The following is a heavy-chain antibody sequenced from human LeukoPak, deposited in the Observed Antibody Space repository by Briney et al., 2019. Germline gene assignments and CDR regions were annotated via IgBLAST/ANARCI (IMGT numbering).Heavy chain of an antibody. CDR1: GGSITSYY. CDR2: IYYSGST. V-gene: IGHV4-59*01. D-gene: IGHD3-10*01. J-gene: IGHJ3*02. Sequence: SETLSLTCTVSGGSITSYYWSWIRQSPGKGLEWIGYIYYSGSTNYNPSLKSRVTISVDTSKNQFSLKLSSVTAADTAVYYCARERYGSGSEAFDIWGQGTMVTVSS. CDR3: ARERYGSGSEAFDI.